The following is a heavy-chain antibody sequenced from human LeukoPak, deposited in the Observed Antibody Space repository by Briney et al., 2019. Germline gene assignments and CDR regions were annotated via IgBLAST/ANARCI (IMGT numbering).Heavy chain of an antibody. CDR1: GGPISSYY. J-gene: IGHJ4*02. D-gene: IGHD3-10*01. V-gene: IGHV4-34*01. Sequence: PSETLSLTCTVSGGPISSYYWSWIRQPAGKGLEWIGEIDQSGTTNYNPSLKSRVSISVDTSKKQFSLTLTSMTAADTAVYYCARVPHYYFGYGYFDSWGQGTLVTVSS. CDR2: IDQSGTT. CDR3: ARVPHYYFGYGYFDS.